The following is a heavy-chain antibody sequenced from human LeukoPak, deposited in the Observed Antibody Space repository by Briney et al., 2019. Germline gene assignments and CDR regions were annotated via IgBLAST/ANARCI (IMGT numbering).Heavy chain of an antibody. CDR2: ISSSSSYI. Sequence: PGGSLRLSCAASGFTFSSYSMNWVRRAPGKGLEWVSSISSSSSYIYYADSVKGRFTISRDNAKNSLYLQMNSLRAEDTAVYYCARDGVTMIVVVPLDYWGQGTLVTVSS. CDR3: ARDGVTMIVVVPLDY. D-gene: IGHD3-22*01. J-gene: IGHJ4*02. CDR1: GFTFSSYS. V-gene: IGHV3-21*01.